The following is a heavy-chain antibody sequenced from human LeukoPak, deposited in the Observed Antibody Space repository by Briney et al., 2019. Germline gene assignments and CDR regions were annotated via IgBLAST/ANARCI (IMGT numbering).Heavy chain of an antibody. V-gene: IGHV4-38-2*01. D-gene: IGHD2-2*01. CDR1: GYSISGGYY. CDR3: ARHEVGIVVVPAAPFDY. CDR2: IYHSGST. J-gene: IGHJ4*02. Sequence: PSETLSLTCAVSGYSISGGYYWGWIRQPPGKGLEWIGSIYHSGSTYYNPSLKSRVTISVDTSKNQFSLKLSSVTAADTAVYYCARHEVGIVVVPAAPFDYWGQGTLVTVSS.